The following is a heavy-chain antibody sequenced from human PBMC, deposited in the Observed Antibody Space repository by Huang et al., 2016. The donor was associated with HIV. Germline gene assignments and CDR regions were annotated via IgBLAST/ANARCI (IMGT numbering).Heavy chain of an antibody. J-gene: IGHJ4*02. D-gene: IGHD3-10*01. CDR1: GFTFRTYG. CDR2: IAYDGSEK. Sequence: QVQLVESGGGVVQPGRSLRLSCAASGFTFRTYGMHWVRQAPGKGLECVTVIAYDGSEKYYADSVKGRFTSSRDNSNNTLYLQMNSLRADDTAVYYCVKDQGHTFMVRYHFDFWGQGTLVTVSS. V-gene: IGHV3-30*18. CDR3: VKDQGHTFMVRYHFDF.